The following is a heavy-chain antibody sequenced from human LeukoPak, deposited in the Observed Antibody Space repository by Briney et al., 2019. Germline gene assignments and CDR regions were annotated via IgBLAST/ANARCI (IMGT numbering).Heavy chain of an antibody. D-gene: IGHD3-22*01. CDR3: VRGSGYIIPFDAFDI. V-gene: IGHV1-2*02. J-gene: IGHJ3*02. CDR1: GYTFTGYY. CDR2: INPNSGGT. Sequence: ASVKVSCKASGYTFTGYYMHWVRQAPGQGLEWMGWINPNSGGTNYAQKFQGRVTMTRDTSISTAYMELSRLRSDDTAVYYCVRGSGYIIPFDAFDIWGQGTMVTVSS.